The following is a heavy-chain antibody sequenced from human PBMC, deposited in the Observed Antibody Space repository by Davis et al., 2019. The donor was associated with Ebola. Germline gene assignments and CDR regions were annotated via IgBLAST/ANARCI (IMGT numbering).Heavy chain of an antibody. Sequence: PGGSLRLSCAASGFSFSTYAMHWVRQAPGKGLEWVAIISFDGANQYYADSVKGRFTVSRDNSKTTLYLQMNSLRADDTAVYYCARDPVAGTMALYFDYWGQGTLVTVSS. CDR1: GFSFSTYA. D-gene: IGHD6-19*01. V-gene: IGHV3-30*04. J-gene: IGHJ4*02. CDR2: ISFDGANQ. CDR3: ARDPVAGTMALYFDY.